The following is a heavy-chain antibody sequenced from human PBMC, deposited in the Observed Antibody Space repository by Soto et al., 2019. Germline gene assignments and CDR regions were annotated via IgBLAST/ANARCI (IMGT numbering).Heavy chain of an antibody. V-gene: IGHV4-59*08. J-gene: IGHJ6*02. CDR1: GGSISSYY. D-gene: IGHD5-18*01. CDR3: AGQYSFGSYGMDV. CDR2: IYYSGST. Sequence: SETLSLTCTVSGGSISSYYWSWIRQPPVKGLEWIGYIYYSGSTNYNPSLKSRITISVDTSKNQFSLKLSSVTAADTAVYYCAGQYSFGSYGMDVWGQGTTVTVSS.